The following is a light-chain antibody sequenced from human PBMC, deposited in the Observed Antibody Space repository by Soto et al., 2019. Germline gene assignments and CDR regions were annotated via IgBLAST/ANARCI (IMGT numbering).Light chain of an antibody. CDR2: GAS. V-gene: IGKV3-20*01. J-gene: IGKJ2*01. Sequence: EIVLTQSPGTLSLSPGERATLSCRASQSVSSSYLAWYQQKLGQAPRLLISGASSRATGIPDRFSGSGSGTDFTLAISRLEPEDFAVYYGQQYGSSPVYTFGQGTKREIK. CDR3: QQYGSSPVYT. CDR1: QSVSSSY.